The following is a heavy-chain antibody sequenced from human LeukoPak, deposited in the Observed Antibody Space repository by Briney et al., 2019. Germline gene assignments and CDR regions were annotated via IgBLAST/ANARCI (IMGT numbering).Heavy chain of an antibody. V-gene: IGHV3-23*01. D-gene: IGHD2-15*01. CDR1: GFTFSSSA. CDR2: ISNNGGYT. J-gene: IGHJ4*02. CDR3: AKQLGYCSDGSCYFPY. Sequence: GGSLRLSCAASGFTFSSSAMSWVRQAPGKGLEWVSAISNNGGYTYYADSVQGRFTISRDNSKSTLCLQMNGLRAEDTAVYYCAKQLGYCSDGSCYFPYWGQGTLVTVS.